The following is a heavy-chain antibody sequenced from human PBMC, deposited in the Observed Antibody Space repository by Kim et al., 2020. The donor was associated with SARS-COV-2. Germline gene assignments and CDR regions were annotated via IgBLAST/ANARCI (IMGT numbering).Heavy chain of an antibody. Sequence: GGSMRLSCVASGFTFDDYAMHWVRQGPGKGLEWVTVITWHSNTIDYADSVMGRFSISRDNAKNSLYLEMNSLRIEDTALYYCANVMYGGDYYESSTNLDGMEVWGQGTMVIVSS. CDR1: GFTFDDYA. J-gene: IGHJ6*02. CDR2: ITWHSNTI. V-gene: IGHV3-9*01. D-gene: IGHD3-22*01. CDR3: ANVMYGGDYYESSTNLDGMEV.